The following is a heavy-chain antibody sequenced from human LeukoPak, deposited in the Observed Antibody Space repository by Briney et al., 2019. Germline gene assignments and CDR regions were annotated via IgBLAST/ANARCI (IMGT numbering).Heavy chain of an antibody. CDR3: ARADPNGAFDI. V-gene: IGHV4-39*07. CDR2: IYYSGST. D-gene: IGHD2-8*01. J-gene: IGHJ3*02. Sequence: PSETLSLTCTVSGGSISSSSYYWGWIRQPPGKGLEWIGSIYYSGSTYYNPSLKSRVTISVDTSKNQFSLKLSSVTAADTAVYYCARADPNGAFDIWGQGTMVTVSS. CDR1: GGSISSSSYY.